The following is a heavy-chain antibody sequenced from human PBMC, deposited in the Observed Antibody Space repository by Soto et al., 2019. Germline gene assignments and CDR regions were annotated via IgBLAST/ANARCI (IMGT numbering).Heavy chain of an antibody. CDR2: IYPGDPDT. J-gene: IGHJ6*02. CDR1: VYSFTSYW. V-gene: IGHV5-51*01. Sequence: GESLKISCKGSVYSFTSYWIGLGRQMPGKGLEWMGIIYPGDPDTRYSPSFQGQVTISADKSLSTAYLQWSSLKASDTAMYYCARHSQRNYYGSRGMDVWGHGTTVKVS. CDR3: ARHSQRNYYGSRGMDV. D-gene: IGHD3-10*01.